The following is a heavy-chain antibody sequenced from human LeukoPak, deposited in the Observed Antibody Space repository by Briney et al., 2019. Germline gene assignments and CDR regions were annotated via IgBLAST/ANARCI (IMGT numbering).Heavy chain of an antibody. J-gene: IGHJ5*02. Sequence: KSSETLSLTCTVSGGSISSHYWSWIRQPPGKGLEWIGYIYYSGSTNYNPSLKSRVTISVDTSKNQFSLKLSSVTAADTAVYYCARYSGYRRWFDPWGQGTLVTVSS. CDR1: GGSISSHY. CDR3: ARYSGYRRWFDP. CDR2: IYYSGST. V-gene: IGHV4-59*11. D-gene: IGHD5-12*01.